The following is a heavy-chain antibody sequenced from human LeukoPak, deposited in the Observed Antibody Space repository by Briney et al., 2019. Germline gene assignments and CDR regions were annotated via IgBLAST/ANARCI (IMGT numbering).Heavy chain of an antibody. Sequence: PGGSLRLSCAASRFTFSSYWMSWVRQAPGKGLEWVANIKQDGNEKYYVDSVKGRFTISRDNAKKSLYLQMNSLRAEDTAVYYCAELGITMIGGVWGKGTTVTISS. D-gene: IGHD3-10*02. CDR2: IKQDGNEK. CDR1: RFTFSSYW. J-gene: IGHJ6*04. CDR3: AELGITMIGGV. V-gene: IGHV3-7*01.